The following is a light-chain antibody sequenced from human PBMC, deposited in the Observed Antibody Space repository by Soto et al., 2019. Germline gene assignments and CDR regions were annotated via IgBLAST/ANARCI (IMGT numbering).Light chain of an antibody. CDR1: HSVNSY. CDR2: DAS. Sequence: EIVLTQSPGTLSLSPGERATLSCRASHSVNSYLAWYQHKPGQAPRLLIYDASNRAAGIPARFSGSGSGTDFTLTISSLEPEDFAIYYCQQRKYWPPLTFGGGTKVEIK. J-gene: IGKJ4*01. CDR3: QQRKYWPPLT. V-gene: IGKV3-11*01.